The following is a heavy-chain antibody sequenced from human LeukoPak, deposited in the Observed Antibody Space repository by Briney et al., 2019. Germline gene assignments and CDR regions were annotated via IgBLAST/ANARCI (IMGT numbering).Heavy chain of an antibody. D-gene: IGHD5-12*01. J-gene: IGHJ6*03. CDR2: ISSSSSYI. V-gene: IGHV3-21*04. CDR1: GFTFSSYS. Sequence: PGGSLRLSCAASGFTFSSYSMNWVRQAPGKGLEWVSSISSSSSYIYYADSVKGRFTISRDNAKNSLYLQMNSLRAEDTALYYCAKAGVYSGYDLGPNPYYYYYYMDVWGKGTTVTVSS. CDR3: AKAGVYSGYDLGPNPYYYYYYMDV.